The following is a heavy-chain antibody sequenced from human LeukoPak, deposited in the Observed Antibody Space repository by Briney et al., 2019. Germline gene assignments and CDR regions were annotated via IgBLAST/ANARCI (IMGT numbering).Heavy chain of an antibody. D-gene: IGHD3-9*01. V-gene: IGHV4-59*01. CDR2: IYYSGST. J-gene: IGHJ5*02. CDR3: ARDSYDILTGQGDWFDP. CDR1: GGSISSYY. Sequence: SETLSLTCTVSGGSISSYYWSWIRQPPGKGLEWIGYIYYSGSTNYNPSLKSRVTISVDTSKNQFSLKLSSVTAADTAVYYCARDSYDILTGQGDWFDPWGQGTLVTVSS.